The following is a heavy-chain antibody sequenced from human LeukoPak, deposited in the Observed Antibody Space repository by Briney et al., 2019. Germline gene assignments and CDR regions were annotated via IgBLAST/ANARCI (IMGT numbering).Heavy chain of an antibody. J-gene: IGHJ3*02. D-gene: IGHD4-17*01. CDR3: ARGPVTRFEI. Sequence: GGSLRLSCAASGFTFSDYAMTWVRQDPGKGLEWISTISGSGGSTYYADSVKGRFTISRDNSKTTLYLQMNSLRAEDTAVYYCARGPVTRFEIWGQGTMVTVSS. CDR2: ISGSGGST. V-gene: IGHV3-23*01. CDR1: GFTFSDYA.